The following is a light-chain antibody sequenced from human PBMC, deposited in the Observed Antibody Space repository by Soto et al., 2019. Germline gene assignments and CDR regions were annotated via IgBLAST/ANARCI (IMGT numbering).Light chain of an antibody. CDR2: AVF. CDR3: HQYNNWPRT. CDR1: HGINRN. J-gene: IGKJ1*01. V-gene: IGKV3-15*01. Sequence: EVVMTQSPATLSVSLGESATLSCRASHGINRNLAWYQHKPGQAPRLVIYAVFTRAAGIPGRFSGGASGTEFTLTINGLQSEDFAVYYCHQYNNWPRTFGQGTKVDI.